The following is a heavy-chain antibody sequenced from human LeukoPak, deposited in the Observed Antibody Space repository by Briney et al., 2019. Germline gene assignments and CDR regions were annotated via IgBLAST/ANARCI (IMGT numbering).Heavy chain of an antibody. CDR3: AIDYYDSSGYYSPFDY. J-gene: IGHJ4*02. V-gene: IGHV4-59*12. CDR2: IYYSGST. CDR1: GGSMSPYH. D-gene: IGHD3-22*01. Sequence: SSETLSLTCTVSGGSMSPYHWGWIRQPPGKGLEWTGYIYYSGSTNYNPSLKSRVTISVDTSKNQFSLKLSSVTAADTAVYYCAIDYYDSSGYYSPFDYWGQGTLVTVSS.